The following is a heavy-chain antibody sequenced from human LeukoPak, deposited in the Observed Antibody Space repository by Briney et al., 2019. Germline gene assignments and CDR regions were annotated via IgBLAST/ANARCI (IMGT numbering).Heavy chain of an antibody. CDR3: TTDRRITAAGTYYGMDV. J-gene: IGHJ6*02. V-gene: IGHV3-15*01. D-gene: IGHD6-13*01. CDR1: GFTFSNAW. Sequence: GGSLRLSCAASGFTFSNAWMSWVRQAPGKGLEWVGRIKTKTDGGTTDYAAPVKGRSTISRDDSKTTLYLQMNSLKTEDTAVYYCTTDRRITAAGTYYGMDVWGQGTTVTVSS. CDR2: IKTKTDGGTT.